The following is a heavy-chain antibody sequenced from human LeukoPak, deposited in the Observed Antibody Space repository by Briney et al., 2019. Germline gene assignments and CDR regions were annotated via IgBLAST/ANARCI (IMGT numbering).Heavy chain of an antibody. CDR2: IYYSGST. Sequence: SETLSLTCTVSGGSISSSSYYWGWIRQPPGKGLEWIGTIYYSGSTYYNPSLKSRVTISVDTSKNQFSLKLSSVTAADTAVYYCAREGGKKWELLNWFDPWGQGTLVTVSS. J-gene: IGHJ5*02. V-gene: IGHV4-39*07. CDR3: AREGGKKWELLNWFDP. CDR1: GGSISSSSYY. D-gene: IGHD1-26*01.